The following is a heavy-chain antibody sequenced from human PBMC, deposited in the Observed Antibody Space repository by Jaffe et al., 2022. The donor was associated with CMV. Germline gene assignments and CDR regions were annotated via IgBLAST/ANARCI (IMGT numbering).Heavy chain of an antibody. V-gene: IGHV4-61*01. CDR2: IYYSGST. J-gene: IGHJ4*02. CDR3: ARGGYSNFDY. Sequence: QVQLQESGPGLVKPSETLSLTCTVSGGSVSSGSYYWSWIRQPPGKGLEWIGYIYYSGSTNYNPSLKSRVTISIDTSKNQFSLKVRSVTAADTAVYYCARGGYSNFDYWGQGALVTVSS. CDR1: GGSVSSGSYY. D-gene: IGHD4-4*01.